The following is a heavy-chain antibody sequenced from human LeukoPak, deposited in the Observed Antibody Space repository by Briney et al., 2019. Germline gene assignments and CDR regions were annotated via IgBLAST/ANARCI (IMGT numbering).Heavy chain of an antibody. D-gene: IGHD3-16*01. V-gene: IGHV3-64*01. Sequence: GGSLRLSCVASGLTFSTYPMTWVRQAPGKGLEYVSAISSNGGSTYYANSVKGRFTISRDNSKNTLYLQMGSLRAEDMAVYYCARERGPGDYWGQGTLVTVSS. CDR3: ARERGPGDY. CDR2: ISSNGGST. CDR1: GLTFSTYP. J-gene: IGHJ4*02.